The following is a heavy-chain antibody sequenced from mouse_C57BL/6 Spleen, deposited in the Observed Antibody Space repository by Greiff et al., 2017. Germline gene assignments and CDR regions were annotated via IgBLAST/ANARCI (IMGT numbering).Heavy chain of an antibody. CDR2: IYPGSGNT. Sequence: QVQLKQSGAELVRPGASVKLSCKASGYTFTDYYINWVKQRPGQGLEWIARIYPGSGNTYYNEKFKGKATLTAEKSSSTAYMQLSSLTSEDSAVYFCARDPHNYGSSSWFAYWGQGTLVTVSA. V-gene: IGHV1-76*01. D-gene: IGHD1-1*01. CDR3: ARDPHNYGSSSWFAY. J-gene: IGHJ3*01. CDR1: GYTFTDYY.